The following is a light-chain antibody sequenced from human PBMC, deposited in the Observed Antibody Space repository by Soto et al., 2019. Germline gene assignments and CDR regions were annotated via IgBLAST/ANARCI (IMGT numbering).Light chain of an antibody. J-gene: IGKJ1*01. Sequence: EIVLTQSPGTLSLSPGERATLSCRASQSVSSSYLAWYQQKPGHAPRLLIYGASSRATRIPDRFSGSGSGTDFTLTISSLQPEDSATYYCQQSYRTPRSFGQGTKG. CDR1: QSVSSSY. V-gene: IGKV3-20*01. CDR3: QQSYRTPRS. CDR2: GAS.